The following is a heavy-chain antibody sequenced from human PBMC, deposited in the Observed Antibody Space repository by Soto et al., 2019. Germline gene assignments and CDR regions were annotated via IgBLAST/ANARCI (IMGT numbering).Heavy chain of an antibody. CDR2: IIPIFGTA. Sequence: QVQLVQSGAEVKKPGSSVKVSCKASGGTFSSYAISWVRQAPGQGLEWMGWIIPIFGTANYAQKFQGRVTITADESTSTAYMELSSLRSEDTAVYYCARDGFQVGATANLNFDYWGQGTLVTVSS. CDR1: GGTFSSYA. V-gene: IGHV1-69*01. CDR3: ARDGFQVGATANLNFDY. J-gene: IGHJ4*02. D-gene: IGHD1-26*01.